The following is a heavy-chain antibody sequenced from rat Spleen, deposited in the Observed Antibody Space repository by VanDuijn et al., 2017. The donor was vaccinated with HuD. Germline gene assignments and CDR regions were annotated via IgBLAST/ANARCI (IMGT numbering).Heavy chain of an antibody. V-gene: IGHV5S10*01. CDR3: ATHELRRVPWYFDY. D-gene: IGHD1-11*01. CDR1: GFTFSDYN. J-gene: IGHJ2*01. CDR2: IIYDGSRT. Sequence: EVQLVESGGGLVQPGRSLKLSCAASGFTFSDYNMAWVRQAPKKGLEWVAHIIYDGSRTYYRDSGKGRFTISRYNAKSTLHLQMDSLRSEDTATYYCATHELRRVPWYFDYWGQGVMVTVSS.